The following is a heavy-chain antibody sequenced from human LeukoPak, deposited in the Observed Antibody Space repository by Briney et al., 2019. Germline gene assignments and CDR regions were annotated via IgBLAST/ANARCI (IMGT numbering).Heavy chain of an antibody. CDR2: IKQDGSET. Sequence: QPGGSLRLSCAASGFTFSSYWMTWFRQPPGKGLEWVASIKQDGSETYYVDSVKGRFTISRDNAENSLYLQMNSLSVEDTAVYYCARYRDSSSSSSVRLDYWGQGTLVTVSS. D-gene: IGHD3-22*01. CDR3: ARYRDSSSSSSVRLDY. J-gene: IGHJ4*02. CDR1: GFTFSSYW. V-gene: IGHV3-7*01.